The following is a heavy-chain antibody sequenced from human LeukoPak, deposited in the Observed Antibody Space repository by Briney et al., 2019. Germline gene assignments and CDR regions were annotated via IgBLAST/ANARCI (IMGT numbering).Heavy chain of an antibody. CDR3: VKGVGRSTSPNLGRH. J-gene: IGHJ1*01. Sequence: GSLRLSCSASGFTFSSYAMHWVRQAPGKGLEYVSAISSNGGSTYYADSVKSRFTISRDNSKNTLYLQMSSLRAEDTAVYYCVKGVGRSTSPNLGRHWGQGTLVTVSS. CDR1: GFTFSSYA. D-gene: IGHD2-2*01. CDR2: ISSNGGST. V-gene: IGHV3-64D*06.